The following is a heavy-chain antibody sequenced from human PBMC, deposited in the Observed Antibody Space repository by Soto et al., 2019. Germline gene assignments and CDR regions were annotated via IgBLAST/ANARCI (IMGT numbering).Heavy chain of an antibody. CDR2: IVVGSGNT. J-gene: IGHJ6*02. D-gene: IGHD6-13*01. V-gene: IGHV1-58*01. Sequence: SVKVSCKASGFTFTSSAVQWVRQARGQRLEWIGWIVVGSGNTNYAQKFQERVTITRDMSTSTAYMELSSLRSEDMAVYYCAAEGAAALYYYYGMDVWGQGTTVTVSS. CDR3: AAEGAAALYYYYGMDV. CDR1: GFTFTSSA.